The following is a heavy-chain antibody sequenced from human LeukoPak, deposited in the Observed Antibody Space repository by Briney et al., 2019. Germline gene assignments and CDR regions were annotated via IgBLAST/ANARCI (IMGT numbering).Heavy chain of an antibody. Sequence: PPGGSLRLSCAASGFTFSSYGLHWVRQAPGKGLEWVAVISYDGSNKYYADSVKGRFTISRDNYKNTLYLQMNSLRAEDTAEYHCAKEYYYGSGSQEYYFDYWGQGTLVTVSS. CDR1: GFTFSSYG. CDR2: ISYDGSNK. V-gene: IGHV3-30*18. CDR3: AKEYYYGSGSQEYYFDY. J-gene: IGHJ4*02. D-gene: IGHD3-10*01.